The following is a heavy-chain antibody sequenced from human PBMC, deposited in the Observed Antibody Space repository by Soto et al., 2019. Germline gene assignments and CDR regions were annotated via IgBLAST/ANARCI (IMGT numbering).Heavy chain of an antibody. CDR1: GYTFTGYY. CDR2: INPNSGGT. J-gene: IGHJ2*01. Sequence: VASVKVSCKASGYTFTGYYMHWVRQAPGQGLEWMGWINPNSGGTNYTQKFQGRVTMTRDTSISTAYMELSRLRSDDTAVYYCALVGYSYGPYWYFDLWGRGTLVTVS. D-gene: IGHD5-18*01. CDR3: ALVGYSYGPYWYFDL. V-gene: IGHV1-2*02.